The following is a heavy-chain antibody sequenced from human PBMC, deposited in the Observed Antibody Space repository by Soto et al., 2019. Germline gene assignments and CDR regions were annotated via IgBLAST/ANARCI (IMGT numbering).Heavy chain of an antibody. Sequence: QVQLQESGPGLVKPSETLSLTCTVSGGSISSYYWSWIRQPPGKGLEWIGYIYYSGSTNYNPSLKIRVTISVDTSKNQFSLKLSSVTAADPAVYYCARRYGPGFDYWGQGTLVTVSS. CDR2: IYYSGST. J-gene: IGHJ4*02. V-gene: IGHV4-59*08. D-gene: IGHD4-17*01. CDR3: ARRYGPGFDY. CDR1: GGSISSYY.